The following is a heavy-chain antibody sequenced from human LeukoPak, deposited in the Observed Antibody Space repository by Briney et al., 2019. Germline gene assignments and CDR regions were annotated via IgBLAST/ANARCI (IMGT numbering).Heavy chain of an antibody. CDR2: IYYSGST. J-gene: IGHJ4*02. Sequence: SETLSLTCTVSGGSISSGDYYWSWIRQPPGKGLEWIGYIYYSGSTYYNPSLKSRVTISADTSKNQFSLKLSSVTAADTAVYYCARAPTTMVRYLPRAFDYWGQGTLVTVSS. V-gene: IGHV4-30-4*08. D-gene: IGHD3-10*01. CDR1: GGSISSGDYY. CDR3: ARAPTTMVRYLPRAFDY.